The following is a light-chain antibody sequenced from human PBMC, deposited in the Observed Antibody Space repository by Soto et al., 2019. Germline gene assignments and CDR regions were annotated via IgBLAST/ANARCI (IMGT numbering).Light chain of an antibody. J-gene: IGLJ1*01. CDR3: SSYTSSSTLYV. Sequence: QPVLTQPASVSVSPGQSSTISCTGTSSDVGGYNYVSWYQQHPGKAPKLMIYDVSNRPSGVSNRFSGSKSGNTASLTISGLQAEDEADYYCSSYTSSSTLYVFGTGTKVTV. V-gene: IGLV2-14*01. CDR1: SSDVGGYNY. CDR2: DVS.